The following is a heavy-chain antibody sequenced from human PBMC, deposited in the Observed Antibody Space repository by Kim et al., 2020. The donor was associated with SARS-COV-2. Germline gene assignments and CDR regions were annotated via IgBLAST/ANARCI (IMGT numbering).Heavy chain of an antibody. V-gene: IGHV3-53*01. Sequence: GGSLRLSCAASGFTVSSNYMSWVRQAPGKGLEWVSVIYSGGSTYYADSVKGRFTISRDNSKNTLYLQMNSLRAEDTAVYYCARARITMIVVVTGEWYFDLWGRGTLVTVSS. CDR1: GFTVSSNY. CDR2: IYSGGST. CDR3: ARARITMIVVVTGEWYFDL. D-gene: IGHD3-22*01. J-gene: IGHJ2*01.